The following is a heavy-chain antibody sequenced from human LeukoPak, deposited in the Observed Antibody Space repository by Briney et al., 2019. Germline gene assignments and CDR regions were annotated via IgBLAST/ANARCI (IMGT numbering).Heavy chain of an antibody. CDR3: ARAGDGHYYYYYMDV. Sequence: PSETLSLTCSVSNGSFTNYYWGWIRQPPGKRLEWIGYIFPSGLTNYNPSLNSRVTIPLDTAKSQFSLTLKSVTTADTAVYYCARAGDGHYYYYYMDVWGTGTPVTVSS. CDR2: IFPSGLT. V-gene: IGHV4-4*08. J-gene: IGHJ6*03. D-gene: IGHD1-26*01. CDR1: NGSFTNYY.